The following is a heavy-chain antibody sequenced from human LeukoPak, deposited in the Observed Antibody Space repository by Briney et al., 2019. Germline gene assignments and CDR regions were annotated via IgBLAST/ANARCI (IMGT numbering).Heavy chain of an antibody. Sequence: PGGSLRLSCAASGCTFSSYSMNWVRQAPGKGLEWVSSISSSSYIYYADSVKGRFTISRDNAKISLYLQMNSLRAEDTAVYYCARDMLRCGNGDDAFDIWGQGTMVTVSS. CDR2: ISSSSYI. CDR1: GCTFSSYS. D-gene: IGHD3-16*01. V-gene: IGHV3-21*01. J-gene: IGHJ3*02. CDR3: ARDMLRCGNGDDAFDI.